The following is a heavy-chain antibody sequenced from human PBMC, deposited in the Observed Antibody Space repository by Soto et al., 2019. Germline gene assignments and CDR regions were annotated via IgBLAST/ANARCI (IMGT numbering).Heavy chain of an antibody. Sequence: SGPTLVNPTQTLTLTCTFSGFSLSTSGMRVSWIRQPPGKALEWLARIDRDDDKLYSTSLKTRLTISKDTSKNQVVLTVTNMDPVDTATYYCARSIVAAGNRWFDPWGQGTLVTVSS. D-gene: IGHD6-13*01. CDR3: ARSIVAAGNRWFDP. CDR2: IDRDDDK. J-gene: IGHJ5*02. CDR1: GFSLSTSGMR. V-gene: IGHV2-70*04.